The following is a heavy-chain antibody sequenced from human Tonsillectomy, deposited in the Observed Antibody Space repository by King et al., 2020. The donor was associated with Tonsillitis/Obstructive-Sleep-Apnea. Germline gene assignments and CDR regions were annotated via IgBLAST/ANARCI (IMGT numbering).Heavy chain of an antibody. CDR1: GFTFSSYS. CDR3: TRDSRVATTGSGGFDI. V-gene: IGHV3-48*02. CDR2: ISSSSTTI. D-gene: IGHD5-12*01. Sequence: VQLVESGGGLVQPGGSLRLSCAASGFTFSSYSINWVRQAPGKGLEWISYISSSSTTIYYADSVKGRFTISRENAMNSLFLQMNSLRDGDTAVYYCTRDSRVATTGSGGFDIWGQGTMVTVSS. J-gene: IGHJ3*02.